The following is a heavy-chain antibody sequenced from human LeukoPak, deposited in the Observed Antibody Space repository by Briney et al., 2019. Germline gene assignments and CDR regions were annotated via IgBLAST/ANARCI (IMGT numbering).Heavy chain of an antibody. CDR1: GFTFSSYA. Sequence: GGSLRLSCAASGFTFSSYAMHWVRQAPGKGLEWVAVISYDGSNKYYADSVKGRFTISRDNSKNTLYLQMNSLRAGDTAVYYCARSYGDYYFDYWGQGTLVTVSS. CDR3: ARSYGDYYFDY. J-gene: IGHJ4*02. CDR2: ISYDGSNK. D-gene: IGHD4-17*01. V-gene: IGHV3-30-3*01.